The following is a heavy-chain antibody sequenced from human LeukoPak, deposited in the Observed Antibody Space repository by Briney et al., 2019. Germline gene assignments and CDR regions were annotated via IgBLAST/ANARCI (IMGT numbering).Heavy chain of an antibody. Sequence: GASVKVSCKASGGTFSNYAISWVRQAPGQGLEWMGRIIPIFGIANYAQKFQGRVTITADKSTSTAYMELSSLRSEDTAVYYCARTLGDYPDYWGQGTLVTVSS. V-gene: IGHV1-69*04. CDR2: IIPIFGIA. CDR1: GGTFSNYA. CDR3: ARTLGDYPDY. D-gene: IGHD4-17*01. J-gene: IGHJ4*02.